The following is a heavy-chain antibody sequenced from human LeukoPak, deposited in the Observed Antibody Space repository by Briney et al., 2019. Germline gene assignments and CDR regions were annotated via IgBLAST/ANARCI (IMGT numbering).Heavy chain of an antibody. CDR2: TLYSGIT. D-gene: IGHD2-2*01. V-gene: IGHV4-59*08. CDR1: GGSIGTFC. J-gene: IGHJ4*02. Sequence: SETLSLTCTVSGGSIGTFCWNWIRQTPGKGLEWIGYTLYSGITNYNPSLKSRVPISVDTSSTQFSLKLSSVTAADTAVYYCARQGHYCTSTSCSFDYWGQGTLVTVSS. CDR3: ARQGHYCTSTSCSFDY.